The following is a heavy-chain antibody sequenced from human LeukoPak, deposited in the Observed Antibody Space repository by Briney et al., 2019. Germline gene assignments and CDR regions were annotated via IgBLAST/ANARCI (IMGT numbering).Heavy chain of an antibody. CDR3: ARESYGEEDN. CDR2: INPSGGST. CDR1: EYAFNSYY. V-gene: IGHV1-46*02. Sequence: SVKVSCKASEYAFNSYYMHWVRQAPGQGPEWMGIINPSGGSTSYAQKFQGRVTMTRDTSTSTVYMELSSLRSEDTAVYYCARESYGEEDNWGQGTLVTVSS. J-gene: IGHJ4*02. D-gene: IGHD4-17*01.